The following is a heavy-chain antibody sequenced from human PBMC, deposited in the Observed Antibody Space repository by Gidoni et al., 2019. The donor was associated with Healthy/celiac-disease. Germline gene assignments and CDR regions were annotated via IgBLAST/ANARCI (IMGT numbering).Heavy chain of an antibody. J-gene: IGHJ3*02. CDR2: ISGSGGST. Sequence: EVQLLESGGGLVQPGGSLRLSCAASGFTFSSYAMSWVRQAPGKGLEWVSAISGSGGSTYYADSVKGRFTISRDNSKNTLYLQMNSLRAEDTAVYYCAKDLPTTVTTWDAFDIWGQGTMVTVSS. V-gene: IGHV3-23*01. D-gene: IGHD4-17*01. CDR3: AKDLPTTVTTWDAFDI. CDR1: GFTFSSYA.